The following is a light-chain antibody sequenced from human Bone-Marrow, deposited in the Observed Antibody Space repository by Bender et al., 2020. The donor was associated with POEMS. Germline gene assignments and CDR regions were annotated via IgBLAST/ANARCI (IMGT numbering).Light chain of an antibody. CDR2: TDN. CDR3: ASWDDTLKGVV. V-gene: IGLV1-44*01. Sequence: QSVLTQPPSTSGTPGQRATISCSGSTSNIGSNPVTWYHQLPGTAPKLLIYTDNQRPSGVPDRFSASKSGSTASLAISGLQSEDEADYYCASWDDTLKGVVFGGGTKVTVL. J-gene: IGLJ2*01. CDR1: TSNIGSNP.